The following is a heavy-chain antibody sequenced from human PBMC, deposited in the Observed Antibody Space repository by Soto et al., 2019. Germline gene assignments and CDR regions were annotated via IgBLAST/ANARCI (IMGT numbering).Heavy chain of an antibody. CDR3: AKDGGYCGGDSCRDAFDI. Sequence: EVQVVESGGDLVKPGGSLRLSCAVSEFTFSTYWIAWFRQAPGQGLEWVANMKEDGSLKNYMDSPEGRFTISGDNAKNSLYLQVNLLRAEDTAVYYAAKDGGYCGGDSCRDAFDIWGRGTMVTVSS. J-gene: IGHJ3*02. V-gene: IGHV3-7*01. CDR2: MKEDGSLK. CDR1: EFTFSTYW. D-gene: IGHD2-15*01.